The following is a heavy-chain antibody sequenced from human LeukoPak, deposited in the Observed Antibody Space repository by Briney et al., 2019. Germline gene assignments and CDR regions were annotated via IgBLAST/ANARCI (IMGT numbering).Heavy chain of an antibody. CDR1: GYIFTSYF. Sequence: GASVKVSCKASGYIFTSYFMHWVRQAPGQGLELMGLINPSGGSTRYAQKFQGRVTMTRDMSTSTVYMELSSLRSEDTAVYYCARALPHRRLMDTTMEQHWFDPWGQGTLVTVSS. D-gene: IGHD5-18*01. CDR2: INPSGGST. V-gene: IGHV1-46*01. CDR3: ARALPHRRLMDTTMEQHWFDP. J-gene: IGHJ5*02.